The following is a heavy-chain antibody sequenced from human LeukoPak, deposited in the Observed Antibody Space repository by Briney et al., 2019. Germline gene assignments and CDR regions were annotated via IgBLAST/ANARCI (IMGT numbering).Heavy chain of an antibody. V-gene: IGHV3-66*01. D-gene: IGHD3-16*01. J-gene: IGHJ4*02. CDR3: ARGATPWGHFDY. Sequence: GGSPRLSCAASGFTVSSTYMSWVRQAPGKGLEWVSVIYSGGSTFYADSVKSRFTISRDNSKNTLYLQMNSLRAEDTAVYYCARGATPWGHFDYWGQGTLITVSS. CDR2: IYSGGST. CDR1: GFTVSSTY.